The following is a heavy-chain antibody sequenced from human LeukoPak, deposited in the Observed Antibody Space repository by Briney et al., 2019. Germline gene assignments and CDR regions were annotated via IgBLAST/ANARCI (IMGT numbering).Heavy chain of an antibody. CDR1: VGSISGYY. CDR2: MYDSGST. CDR3: ARLVTGKTNWFDP. J-gene: IGHJ5*02. Sequence: SETLSLTCAFAVGSISGYYGSWIRHPPGKGLEWIGYMYDSGSTNYSPSLKSRVTISLDSSKNQFSLKLSSVTAADTAVYYCARLVTGKTNWFDPWGQGTLVTVSS. D-gene: IGHD1-14*01. V-gene: IGHV4-59*08.